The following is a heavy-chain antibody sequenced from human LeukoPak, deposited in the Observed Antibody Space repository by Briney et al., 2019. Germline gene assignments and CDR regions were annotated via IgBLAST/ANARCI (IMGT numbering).Heavy chain of an antibody. V-gene: IGHV1-18*01. Sequence: ASVKVSCKASGYTFTSYGISWVRQAPGQGLEGMGWISAYNGNTNYAQKLQGRVTMTTDTYTSTAYMELRSLRSDDTAVYYCARDHVKILRYSLMDVWGQGTTVTVSS. J-gene: IGHJ6*02. D-gene: IGHD3-9*01. CDR2: ISAYNGNT. CDR1: GYTFTSYG. CDR3: ARDHVKILRYSLMDV.